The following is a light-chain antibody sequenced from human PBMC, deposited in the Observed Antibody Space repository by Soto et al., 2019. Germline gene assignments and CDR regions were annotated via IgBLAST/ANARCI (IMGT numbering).Light chain of an antibody. V-gene: IGKV3-20*01. CDR3: QQYSDSPPT. CDR2: GAS. J-gene: IGKJ1*01. Sequence: PGERATLSCRASQSLRSGDLACYQQIPGQAPGLLIYGASSRATGIPDRFSGSGSGTDFNFTIGRLEPEDFAMYYCQQYSDSPPTFGQGTKVDIK. CDR1: QSLRSGD.